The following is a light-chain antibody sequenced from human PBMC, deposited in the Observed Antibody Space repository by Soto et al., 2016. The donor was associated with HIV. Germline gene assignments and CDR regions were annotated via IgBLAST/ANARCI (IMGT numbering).Light chain of an antibody. CDR3: QVWDRRTNQPA. CDR2: DDS. Sequence: SYMLTQPPSVSEAPGQTATITCGGNNIGSESVHWYQQKPGQAPVPVVYDDSDRPSGISERFSGSNSGNMATLTISRVEAGDEADYYCQVWDRRTNQPAFGGGTKLTVL. J-gene: IGLJ3*02. CDR1: NIGSES. V-gene: IGLV3-21*02.